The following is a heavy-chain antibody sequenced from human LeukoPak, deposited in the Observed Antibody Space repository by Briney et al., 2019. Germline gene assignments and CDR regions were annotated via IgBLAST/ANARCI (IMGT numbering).Heavy chain of an antibody. CDR3: ARDAPLNYDSSGYSAY. V-gene: IGHV1-2*06. CDR1: GYTFTGYY. CDR2: INPNSGGT. J-gene: IGHJ4*02. D-gene: IGHD3-22*01. Sequence: ASVKVSCKASGYTFTGYYMHWVRQAPGQGLEWMGRINPNSGGTNYAQKFQGRVTMTRDASISTAYMELSRLRSDDTAVYYCARDAPLNYDSSGYSAYWGQGTLVTVSS.